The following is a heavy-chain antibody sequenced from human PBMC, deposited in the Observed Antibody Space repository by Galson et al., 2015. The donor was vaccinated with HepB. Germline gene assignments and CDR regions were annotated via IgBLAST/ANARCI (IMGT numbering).Heavy chain of an antibody. CDR3: ARMEIYCSGGSCYYYFDY. J-gene: IGHJ4*02. V-gene: IGHV2-70*04. D-gene: IGHD2-15*01. CDR2: IDWDDDK. CDR1: GFSLSTSGMR. Sequence: PALVKPAQTLTLTCTFSGFSLSTSGMRVSWIRQPPGKALGWLARIDWDDDKLYSTSLKTRLTISKDTSKNQVVLTMTNMDPVDTATYYCARMEIYCSGGSCYYYFDYWGQGTLVTVSS.